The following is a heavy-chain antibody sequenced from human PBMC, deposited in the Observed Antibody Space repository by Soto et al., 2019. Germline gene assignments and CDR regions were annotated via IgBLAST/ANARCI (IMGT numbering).Heavy chain of an antibody. D-gene: IGHD3-16*01. CDR2: ISPMINRA. V-gene: IGHV1-69*02. CDR3: ARHYVGNTGSHYDY. J-gene: IGHJ4*02. CDR1: GGTFITYT. Sequence: QVHLVQSGAEVKRPGSSVNVSCKASGGTFITYTMSWVRQAPGQGLEWMGKISPMINRANYAQKFQGRLTISAEKSTNTVYMDLTSLRYEDTAVYYCARHYVGNTGSHYDYWGQGTLITVSS.